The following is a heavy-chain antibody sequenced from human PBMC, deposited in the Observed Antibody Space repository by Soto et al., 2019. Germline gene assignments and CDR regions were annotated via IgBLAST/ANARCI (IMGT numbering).Heavy chain of an antibody. J-gene: IGHJ4*02. CDR1: GFIFRNYG. V-gene: IGHV3-33*01. Sequence: PGGSLRLSCAASGFIFRNYGMHWVRQAPGKGLEWVAFLWFDGSKNYYAESVRGRFSISRDNSQNTLYLQMNSLTAEDTAVYYCARDGDASTGYGEDYWGQGTLVTVSS. CDR2: LWFDGSKN. D-gene: IGHD3-16*01. CDR3: ARDGDASTGYGEDY.